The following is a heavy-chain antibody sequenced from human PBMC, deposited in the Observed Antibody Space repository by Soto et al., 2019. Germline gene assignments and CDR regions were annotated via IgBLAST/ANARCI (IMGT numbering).Heavy chain of an antibody. CDR1: GGSISSSSYH. V-gene: IGHV4-39*07. J-gene: IGHJ4*02. CDR2: IYYSGTT. Sequence: SETLSLTCTVSGGSISSSSYHWGWIRQPPGKGLEWIGSIYYSGTTYYNPSLKSRVTISVDTSKNQFSLKLSSVTAADTAVYYCARSDGRYWGQGTLVTVSS. CDR3: ARSDGRY.